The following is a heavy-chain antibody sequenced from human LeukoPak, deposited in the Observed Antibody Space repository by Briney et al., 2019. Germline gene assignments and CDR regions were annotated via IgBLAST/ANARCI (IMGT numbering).Heavy chain of an antibody. D-gene: IGHD5-18*01. CDR2: IYHSGST. Sequence: SETLSLTCTVSGGSISSGGYYWSWIRQPPGKGLEWIGYIYHSGSTYYNPSLKSRVTISVDRSKNQFSLKLSSVTAADTAVYYCARIHSYGSYFARHAFDIWGQGTMVTVSS. CDR1: GGSISSGGYY. CDR3: ARIHSYGSYFARHAFDI. V-gene: IGHV4-30-2*02. J-gene: IGHJ3*02.